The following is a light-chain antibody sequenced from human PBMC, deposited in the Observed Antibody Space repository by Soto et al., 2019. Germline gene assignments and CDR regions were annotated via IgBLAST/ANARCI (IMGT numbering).Light chain of an antibody. V-gene: IGLV6-57*04. CDR1: SGSIASNY. Sequence: NFMLTQPHSVSESPGKTVTISCTRSSGSIASNYVQWYQQRPGSAPTTVIYEDNQRLSGVPDRFSGSIDSSSNSASLTISGLKTEDEADYYCQSYDSSNFVVFGGGTKLTVL. CDR3: QSYDSSNFVV. J-gene: IGLJ2*01. CDR2: EDN.